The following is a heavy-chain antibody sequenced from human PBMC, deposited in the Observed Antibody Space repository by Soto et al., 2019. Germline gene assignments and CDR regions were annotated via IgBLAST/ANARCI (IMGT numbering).Heavy chain of an antibody. J-gene: IGHJ4*02. CDR2: IYYSGNT. CDR1: GDSISSSGYY. D-gene: IGHD3-10*01. V-gene: IGHV4-39*01. CDR3: ARHFYSSGTYYFDY. Sequence: QLQLQESGPGLVKPSETLSLTCTVSGDSISSSGYYWGWIRQPPGKGLEWIGTIYYSGNTYYKPSLQRRVTXXVXTXXNQFSLNLSSVTAADTAVYYCARHFYSSGTYYFDYWGQGTLVTVSS.